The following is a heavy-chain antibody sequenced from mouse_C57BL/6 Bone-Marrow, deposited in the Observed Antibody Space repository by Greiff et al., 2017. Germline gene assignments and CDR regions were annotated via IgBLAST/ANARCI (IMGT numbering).Heavy chain of an antibody. CDR1: GFTFSDYG. CDR3: ARDDGYSPAWFAY. D-gene: IGHD2-3*01. V-gene: IGHV5-17*01. Sequence: EVQLQESGGGLVKPGGSLKLSCAASGFTFSDYGMHWVRQAPEKGLEWVAYISSGSSTIYYADTVKGRFTISRDNAKNTLFLQMTSLRSEDTAMYYCARDDGYSPAWFAYWGQGTLVTVSA. CDR2: ISSGSSTI. J-gene: IGHJ3*01.